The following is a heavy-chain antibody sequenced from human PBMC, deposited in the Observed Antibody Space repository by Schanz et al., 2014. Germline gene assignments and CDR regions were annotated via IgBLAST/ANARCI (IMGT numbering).Heavy chain of an antibody. V-gene: IGHV4-31*03. CDR2: IYYSGGT. D-gene: IGHD6-6*01. Sequence: QVQLQESGPGVLKPSQTLSLTCTVSGGSINSDAFYWTWIRQHPGKGLEWVGYIYYSGGTYYSPSLKSRVSISLDTSKNQFSRNLSSVTAADTAVYYCARDRLAAQGIDSWGQGTLVTVSS. CDR1: GGSINSDAFY. CDR3: ARDRLAAQGIDS. J-gene: IGHJ4*02.